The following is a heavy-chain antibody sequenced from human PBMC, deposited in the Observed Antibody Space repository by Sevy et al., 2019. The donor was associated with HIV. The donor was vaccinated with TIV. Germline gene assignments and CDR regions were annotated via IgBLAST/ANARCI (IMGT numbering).Heavy chain of an antibody. V-gene: IGHV1-8*01. CDR1: GYTFTSYD. Sequence: ASVKVSCKASGYTFTSYDINWVRQATGQGLEWMGWMNPNSGNTGYAQKFQGRVTMTRNTSISTAYIELSSLRSEDTAVYYGARGTRLRCMSYWGQGTLVTVSS. J-gene: IGHJ4*02. CDR3: ARGTRLRCMSY. D-gene: IGHD3-3*01. CDR2: MNPNSGNT.